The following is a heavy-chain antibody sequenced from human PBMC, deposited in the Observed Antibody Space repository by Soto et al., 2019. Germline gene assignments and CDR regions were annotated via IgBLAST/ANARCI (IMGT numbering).Heavy chain of an antibody. D-gene: IGHD3-3*01. CDR2: IIPIFGTA. V-gene: IGHV1-69*06. CDR1: GGTFSSDA. J-gene: IGHJ6*02. CDR3: ARGVVTPPLYYYYGMDV. Sequence: AAVKLTCTASGGTFSSDAISWVLQAPVQGLEWMGGIIPIFGTANYAQNFQFRVTITADKSTSTAYMELSSLRSEDTAVYYCARGVVTPPLYYYYGMDVWGQGTTVTVSS.